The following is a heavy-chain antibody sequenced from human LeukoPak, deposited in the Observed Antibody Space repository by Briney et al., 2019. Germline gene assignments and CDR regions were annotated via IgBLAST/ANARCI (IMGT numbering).Heavy chain of an antibody. CDR1: GLTFSIYW. V-gene: IGHV3-7*01. CDR3: AKIRVVFNWNYAYYFDS. Sequence: PGGSLTLSCAPSGLTFSIYWMSWARHAPGEGLEWLAYIKQEGSEKYHVDSVKGRFTSSREKAKDSMYLQMNSLRTDDRALYYCAKIRVVFNWNYAYYFDSWGEGTLVTVSS. CDR2: IKQEGSEK. J-gene: IGHJ4*02. D-gene: IGHD1-7*01.